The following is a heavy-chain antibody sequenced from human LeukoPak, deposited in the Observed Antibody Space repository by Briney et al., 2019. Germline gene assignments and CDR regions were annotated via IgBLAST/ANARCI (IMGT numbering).Heavy chain of an antibody. V-gene: IGHV4-34*11. CDR2: SYYTGVT. Sequence: KSSETLSLTCAVYGGSLSGYYWSWIRQPPGKGLEWIGYSYYTGVTNYNPSLKSRVSISVDTSKKQFSLNLTSVTTADTAVYYCARLHLDYLDYWGQGAVVTVSS. CDR1: GGSLSGYY. J-gene: IGHJ4*02. CDR3: ARLHLDYLDY.